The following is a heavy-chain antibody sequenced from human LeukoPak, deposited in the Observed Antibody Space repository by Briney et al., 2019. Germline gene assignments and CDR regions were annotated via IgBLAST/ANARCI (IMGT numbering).Heavy chain of an antibody. D-gene: IGHD5-18*01. CDR3: AMTLRGYNYGMAY. CDR1: GGTFSSYA. V-gene: IGHV1-69*13. CDR2: IIPVFGTT. J-gene: IGHJ4*02. Sequence: SVKVSCKASGGTFSSYAISWVRQAPGQGLEWMGGIIPVFGTTNYAQKFQGRVTIIADEPTSTAYMELSSLRSEDTAMYFCAMTLRGYNYGMAYWGQGTLVTVSS.